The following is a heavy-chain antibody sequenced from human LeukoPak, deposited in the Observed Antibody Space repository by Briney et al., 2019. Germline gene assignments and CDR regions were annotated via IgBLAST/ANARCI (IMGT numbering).Heavy chain of an antibody. D-gene: IGHD2-8*01. V-gene: IGHV4-39*01. Sequence: PSETLSLTCTVSGGSIYSSSFYWSWIRQPPGKGLEWIGSIFYNGSTNYTPYLKSRVTISVDKSKNQLSLDLSSVTAADSAIYYCARRPRMVSATNWIDPWGQGTLVIVSS. J-gene: IGHJ5*02. CDR1: GGSIYSSSFY. CDR2: IFYNGST. CDR3: ARRPRMVSATNWIDP.